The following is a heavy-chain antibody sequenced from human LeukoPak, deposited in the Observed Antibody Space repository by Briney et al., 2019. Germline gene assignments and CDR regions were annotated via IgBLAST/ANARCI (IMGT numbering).Heavy chain of an antibody. CDR3: ARPAYDILTGYYNERVGHAFDI. D-gene: IGHD3-9*01. CDR1: GYSFTSYW. V-gene: IGHV5-51*01. CDR2: IYPGDSDT. Sequence: GESLKISCKGSGYSFTSYWIGWVCQMPGKGLEWMGIIYPGDSDTRYSPSFQGQVTISADKSISTAYLQWSSLKASDTAMYYCARPAYDILTGYYNERVGHAFDIWGQGTMVTVSS. J-gene: IGHJ3*02.